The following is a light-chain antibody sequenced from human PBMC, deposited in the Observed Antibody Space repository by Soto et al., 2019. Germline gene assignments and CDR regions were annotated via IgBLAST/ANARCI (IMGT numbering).Light chain of an antibody. CDR1: QSLSSSS. J-gene: IGKJ1*01. CDR3: QQYDTSPT. V-gene: IGKV3-20*01. Sequence: EMVLTQSPGTLSLSPGERGTVSCRASQSLSSSSLAWYQQKPGQAPRLLIYDASSRATGIPDRFSGSGSGTDFTLTISILEPEDFAVYHCQQYDTSPTFGQGTKVDI. CDR2: DAS.